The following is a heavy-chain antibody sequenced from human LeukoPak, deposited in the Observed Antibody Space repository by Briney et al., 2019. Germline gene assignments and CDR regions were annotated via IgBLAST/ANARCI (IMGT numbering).Heavy chain of an antibody. J-gene: IGHJ3*02. D-gene: IGHD6-13*01. CDR2: ISVSGGST. V-gene: IGHV3-23*01. Sequence: GGSLRLSCAASGFTFSSYAMSWVRQTPGKGLEWVSTISVSGGSTYYADSVKGRFTISRDNSKNTLYLQMNSLRAEDTAVYYCAKNAAAGRGRAFDIWGQGTLVTVSS. CDR1: GFTFSSYA. CDR3: AKNAAAGRGRAFDI.